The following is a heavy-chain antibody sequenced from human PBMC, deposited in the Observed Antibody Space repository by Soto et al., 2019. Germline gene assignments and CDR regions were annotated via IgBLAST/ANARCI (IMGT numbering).Heavy chain of an antibody. J-gene: IGHJ5*02. CDR3: ARHVPSQYTAMVPFDP. Sequence: PGESLKISCKGSGYSFTSYWISWVRQMPGKGLEWMGRIDPSDSYTNYSPSFQGHVTISADKSISTAYLQWSSLKAPDTAMYYCARHVPSQYTAMVPFDPWGQGTLVTVSS. CDR1: GYSFTSYW. D-gene: IGHD5-18*01. CDR2: IDPSDSYT. V-gene: IGHV5-10-1*01.